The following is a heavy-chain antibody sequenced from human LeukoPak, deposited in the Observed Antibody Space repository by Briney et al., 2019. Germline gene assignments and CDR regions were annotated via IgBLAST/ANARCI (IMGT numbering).Heavy chain of an antibody. Sequence: GGSLRLSCAASGFTFSNYWMSWVRQAPGKGLEWVANIKQDRSEKYYVDSVKGRFTISRDNAKNSLYLQMNSLRAEDTAVYYCARVDSSGDYRRRGPLVDYWGQGTLVTVSS. CDR1: GFTFSNYW. D-gene: IGHD3-22*01. V-gene: IGHV3-7*03. CDR2: IKQDRSEK. J-gene: IGHJ4*02. CDR3: ARVDSSGDYRRRGPLVDY.